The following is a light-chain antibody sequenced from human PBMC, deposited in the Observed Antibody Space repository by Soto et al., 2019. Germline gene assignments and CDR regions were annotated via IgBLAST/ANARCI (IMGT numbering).Light chain of an antibody. CDR3: QKYNSVPRT. CDR2: AAS. Sequence: DLTMTQSPSSLSASVGDTVTIACRASQGISNYVAWYQQKPGKVPRLLIYAASTLQSGVPSRFSGSGSGTDFTLTISSLQPEDVATYYCQKYNSVPRTFGQGTKVEIK. V-gene: IGKV1-27*01. CDR1: QGISNY. J-gene: IGKJ1*01.